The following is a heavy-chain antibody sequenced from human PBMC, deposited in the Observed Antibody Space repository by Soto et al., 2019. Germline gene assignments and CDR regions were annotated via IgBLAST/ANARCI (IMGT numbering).Heavy chain of an antibody. V-gene: IGHV1-58*01. CDR2: IVVGSGNT. CDR3: AAIAYESSGGS. Sequence: QMQLVQSGPEVKKPGTSVKVSCKASGFTFTSSAVQWVRQARGQRLEWIGWIVVGSGNTNYAQKFQERVTITRDMSTSTAYMELSSLRAEDTAVYYCAAIAYESSGGSWGQGTLVTVSS. J-gene: IGHJ4*02. D-gene: IGHD2-15*01. CDR1: GFTFTSSA.